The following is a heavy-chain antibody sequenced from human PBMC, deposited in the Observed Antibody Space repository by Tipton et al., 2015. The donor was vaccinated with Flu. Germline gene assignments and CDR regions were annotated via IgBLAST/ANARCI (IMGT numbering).Heavy chain of an antibody. CDR2: VSRTGST. D-gene: IGHD4-11*01. CDR3: ARRDYGNYVSEPKNWFDP. V-gene: IGHV4-38-2*01. Sequence: TLSLTCAVSGDSISSDFYWAWIRQFPGKGLEWIGTVSRTGSTIYNPSLKSRVTISIDTSKNEFSLKLSSVTAADTAVYYCARRDYGNYVSEPKNWFDPWGQGALVTVSS. CDR1: GDSISSDFY. J-gene: IGHJ5*02.